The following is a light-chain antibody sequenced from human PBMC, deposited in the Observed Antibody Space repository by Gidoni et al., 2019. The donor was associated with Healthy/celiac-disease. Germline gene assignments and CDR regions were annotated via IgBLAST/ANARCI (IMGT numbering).Light chain of an antibody. CDR1: PGISSW. CDR2: AAS. Sequence: DIQMTQSPSSVSASVGDRVTITCRASPGISSWLAWYQQKPGKAPKLLMYAASSLQSGVASRFSGSVPGTDFTLTISILQPDDFATYYCQQANSFPPLTFGGGTNVEIK. CDR3: QQANSFPPLT. J-gene: IGKJ4*01. V-gene: IGKV1-12*01.